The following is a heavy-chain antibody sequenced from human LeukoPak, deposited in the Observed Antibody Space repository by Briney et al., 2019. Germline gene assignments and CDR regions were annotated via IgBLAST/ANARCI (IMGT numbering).Heavy chain of an antibody. CDR1: GGSISSGGYS. V-gene: IGHV4-30-2*01. J-gene: IGHJ4*02. CDR3: AGYSSQADY. D-gene: IGHD6-13*01. CDR2: IYHSGST. Sequence: PSETLSLTCAVSGGSISSGGYSWSWIRQPPGKGLEWIGYIYHSGSTYYYPSLKSRVTISVDRSKNQFSLKLSSVTAADTAVYYCAGYSSQADYWGQGTLVTVSS.